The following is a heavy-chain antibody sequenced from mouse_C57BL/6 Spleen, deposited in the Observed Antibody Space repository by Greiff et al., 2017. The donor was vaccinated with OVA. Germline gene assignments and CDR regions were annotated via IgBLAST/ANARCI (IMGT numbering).Heavy chain of an antibody. J-gene: IGHJ3*01. Sequence: VQLQQSGTVLARPGASVKMSCKTSGYTFTSYWMHWVKQRPGQGLEWIGAIYPGNSDTSYNQKFKGKAKLTAVTSASTAYMELSSLTNEDSAVYYCTREDTTGRFAYWGQGTLVTVSA. V-gene: IGHV1-5*01. CDR1: GYTFTSYW. CDR2: IYPGNSDT. D-gene: IGHD1-1*01. CDR3: TREDTTGRFAY.